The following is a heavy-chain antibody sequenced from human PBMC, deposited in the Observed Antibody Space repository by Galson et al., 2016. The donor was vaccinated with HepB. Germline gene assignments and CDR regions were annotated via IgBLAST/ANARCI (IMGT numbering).Heavy chain of an antibody. D-gene: IGHD2-15*01. V-gene: IGHV4-4*02. Sequence: SETLSLTCAVSGVSISSSDWWSWVRQPPGQGLEWIGQIFHSGRVNYTPSLASRVTISVDSSNNHFSLRLTSVTAADTAIYYCARRYCSDGRCYGLYFDSWGQGTLVTVSS. CDR2: IFHSGRV. CDR1: GVSISSSDW. CDR3: ARRYCSDGRCYGLYFDS. J-gene: IGHJ4*02.